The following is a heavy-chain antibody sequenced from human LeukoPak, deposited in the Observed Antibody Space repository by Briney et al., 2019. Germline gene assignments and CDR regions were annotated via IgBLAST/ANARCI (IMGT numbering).Heavy chain of an antibody. Sequence: SVKVSCKASGGTFSSYAISWVRQAPGQGLEWMGGIIPIFGTANYAQKFQGRVTITADESTSTAYMELSSLRSEDTAVYYCARYLYSSSLRFDPWGQGTLVTVSS. V-gene: IGHV1-69*13. J-gene: IGHJ5*02. D-gene: IGHD6-6*01. CDR2: IIPIFGTA. CDR1: GGTFSSYA. CDR3: ARYLYSSSLRFDP.